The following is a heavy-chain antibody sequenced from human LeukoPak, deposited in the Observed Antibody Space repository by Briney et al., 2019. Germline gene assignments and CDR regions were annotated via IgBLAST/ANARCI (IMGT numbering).Heavy chain of an antibody. D-gene: IGHD2-21*01. CDR1: GYSFTDYY. J-gene: IGHJ5*02. V-gene: IGHV1-2*02. Sequence: ASVKVSCKASGYSFTDYYMHWVRQAPGQGLEWMGWINPNSGGTNSAQKFQGRVTMTRDTSITTVYMEVSWLTTDDTAIYYCARADRLHGGPYLIGPWGQGTLVTVSS. CDR2: INPNSGGT. CDR3: ARADRLHGGPYLIGP.